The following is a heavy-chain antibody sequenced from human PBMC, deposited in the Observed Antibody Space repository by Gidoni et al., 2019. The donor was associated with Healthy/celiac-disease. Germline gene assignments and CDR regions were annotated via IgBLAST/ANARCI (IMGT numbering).Heavy chain of an antibody. V-gene: IGHV4-39*07. CDR2: IYYSGST. Sequence: QLHLQESGPGLAQPSETLSLTCTVSGASISSSSYYWGWIRQPPGKGLEWIGSIYYSGSTYYNPSLKSRVTISVDTSKNQFSLKLSSVTAADTAVYYCARDQKVVPAAKAGGFDYWGQGTLVTVSS. CDR1: GASISSSSYY. D-gene: IGHD2-2*01. J-gene: IGHJ4*02. CDR3: ARDQKVVPAAKAGGFDY.